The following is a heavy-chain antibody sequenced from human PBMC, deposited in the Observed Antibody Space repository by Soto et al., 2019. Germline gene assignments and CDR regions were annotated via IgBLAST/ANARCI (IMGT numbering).Heavy chain of an antibody. J-gene: IGHJ2*01. CDR2: MNPNSGNT. D-gene: IGHD7-27*01. Sequence: QVQLVQSGAEVKKPGASVKVSCKASGYTFTSYAINWVRHATGQGLEWMGWMNPNSGNTGYAQKFQGRVTMTRTTSTSTAYMELSSLRSEDAAGYYYARRHWVYWDFELCGRGTLVTLSS. V-gene: IGHV1-8*01. CDR1: GYTFTSYA. CDR3: ARRHWVYWDFEL.